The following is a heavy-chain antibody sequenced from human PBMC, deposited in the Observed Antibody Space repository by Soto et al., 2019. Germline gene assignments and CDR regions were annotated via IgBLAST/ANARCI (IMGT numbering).Heavy chain of an antibody. D-gene: IGHD6-19*01. V-gene: IGHV3-21*01. CDR3: ARVSSSGWRPFAFDI. Sequence: EVQLVESGGGLVKPGGSLRLSCAASGFTFSSYSMNWVRQAPGKGLEWVSSISSSSSYLYYADSVKGRFTISRDNAKNSLYLQMNSLRAEDTAVYYCARVSSSGWRPFAFDIWGQGTMVTVSS. CDR2: ISSSSSYL. J-gene: IGHJ3*02. CDR1: GFTFSSYS.